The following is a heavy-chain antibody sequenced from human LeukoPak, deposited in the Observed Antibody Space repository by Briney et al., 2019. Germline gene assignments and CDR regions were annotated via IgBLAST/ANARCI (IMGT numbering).Heavy chain of an antibody. CDR2: IYHSGST. Sequence: PSGTLSLTCAVSGGSISSSNWWSWVRQPPGKGLEWIGEIYHSGSTNYNPFLKSRATILVDKSKNQFSLKLSSVTAADTAVYYCARGAASGTDYYYFYMDVWGKGATVTVSS. D-gene: IGHD6-13*01. V-gene: IGHV4-4*02. CDR1: GGSISSSNW. CDR3: ARGAASGTDYYYFYMDV. J-gene: IGHJ6*03.